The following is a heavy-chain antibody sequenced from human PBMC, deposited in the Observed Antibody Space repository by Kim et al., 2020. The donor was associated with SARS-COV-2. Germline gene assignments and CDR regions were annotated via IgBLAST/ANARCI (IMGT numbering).Heavy chain of an antibody. CDR3: ARVWDYGDYLFDY. D-gene: IGHD4-17*01. J-gene: IGHJ4*02. Sequence: YAQKFQGRVTITADESTSTAYMELSSLRSEDTAVYYCARVWDYGDYLFDYWGQGTLVTVSS. V-gene: IGHV1-69*01.